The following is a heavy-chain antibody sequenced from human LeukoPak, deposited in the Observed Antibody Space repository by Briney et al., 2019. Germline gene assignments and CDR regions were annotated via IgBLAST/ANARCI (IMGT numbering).Heavy chain of an antibody. Sequence: SETLSLTCTVSGDSISSYYWSWIRQPPGKGLEWIGYIYYSGSTNYNPSLKSRVTISVDTSKKQLSLKLSSVTAADTAVYYCARHDIAYCNSCFDYWGQGTLVTVSS. CDR3: ARHDIAYCNSCFDY. V-gene: IGHV4-59*08. D-gene: IGHD4-11*01. CDR2: IYYSGST. CDR1: GDSISSYY. J-gene: IGHJ4*02.